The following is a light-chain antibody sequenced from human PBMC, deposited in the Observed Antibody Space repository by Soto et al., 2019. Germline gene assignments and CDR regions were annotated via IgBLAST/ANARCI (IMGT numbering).Light chain of an antibody. CDR2: KAS. CDR3: QHYNSYSEA. V-gene: IGKV1-5*03. CDR1: QSVSSW. J-gene: IGKJ1*01. Sequence: DIKMYQSPSTLSASLGDTVTITCRASQSVSSWLAWYQQKPGRAPKLLIYKASTLESGVPARFSGSGSGTEFTLTISSLQPDDFATYYCQHYNSYSEAFGQGTKVDIK.